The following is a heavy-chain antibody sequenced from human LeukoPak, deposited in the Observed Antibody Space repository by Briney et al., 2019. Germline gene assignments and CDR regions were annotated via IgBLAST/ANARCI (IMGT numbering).Heavy chain of an antibody. V-gene: IGHV1-8*01. J-gene: IGHJ6*03. CDR1: GYTFTSYD. CDR2: MNPNSGNT. CDR3: ARAAIYCSGGSCIYYYYMDV. D-gene: IGHD2-15*01. Sequence: ASVKVSCKASGYTFTSYDINWVRQATGQGLEWMGWMNPNSGNTGYAQKFQGRVTMTRNTSISTAYMELSSLRSEDTAVYYCARAAIYCSGGSCIYYYYMDVWGKGTTVTISS.